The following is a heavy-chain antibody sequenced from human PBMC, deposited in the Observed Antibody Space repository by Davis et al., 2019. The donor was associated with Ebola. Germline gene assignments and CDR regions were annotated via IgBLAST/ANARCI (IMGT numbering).Heavy chain of an antibody. V-gene: IGHV4-59*08. Sequence: PSETLSLTCTVSGGSISSYYWSWIRQPPGKGLEWIGYIYYSGSTNYNPSLKSRVTISVDTSKNQFSLKLSSVTAADTAVYYCARQAGGQQLIYNWFDPWGQGTLVTVSS. J-gene: IGHJ5*02. CDR3: ARQAGGQQLIYNWFDP. CDR1: GGSISSYY. D-gene: IGHD6-13*01. CDR2: IYYSGST.